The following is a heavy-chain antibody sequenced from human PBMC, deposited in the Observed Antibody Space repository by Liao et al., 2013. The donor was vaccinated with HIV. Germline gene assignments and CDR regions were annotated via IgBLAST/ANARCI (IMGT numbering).Heavy chain of an antibody. D-gene: IGHD3-9*01. CDR2: INHSGST. J-gene: IGHJ4*02. CDR3: ARGGYFDWLLPFDY. V-gene: IGHV4-34*01. CDR1: GGSFSGYY. Sequence: QVQLQQWGAGLLKPSETLSLTCAVYGGSFSGYYWSWIRQPPGKGLEWIGEINHSGSTNYNPSLKSRVTISVDTSKNQFSLKLSSVTAADTAVYYCARGGYFDWLLPFDYWGQGTLVTVSS.